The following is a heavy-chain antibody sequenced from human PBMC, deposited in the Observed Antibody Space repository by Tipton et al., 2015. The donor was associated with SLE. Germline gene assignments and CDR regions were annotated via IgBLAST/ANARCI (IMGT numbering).Heavy chain of an antibody. CDR2: ISPTGTT. CDR3: ARGYNWPDI. V-gene: IGHV4-4*08. J-gene: IGHJ4*02. Sequence: TLSLTCTVSGDSFIDYHLSWIRQFPGKRLEWIGLISPTGTTNSNPSLKSRVTFSVDTSNKQFSLKLTSVTAADTAVYYCARGYNWPDIWGRGSLVTVSS. CDR1: GDSFIDYH. D-gene: IGHD1-20*01.